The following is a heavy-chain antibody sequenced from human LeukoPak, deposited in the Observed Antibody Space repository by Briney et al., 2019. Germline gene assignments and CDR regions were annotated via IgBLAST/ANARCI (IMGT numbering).Heavy chain of an antibody. CDR3: ARDKIAAAGPRVFDY. CDR1: GYTFTSCG. D-gene: IGHD6-13*01. V-gene: IGHV1-18*01. Sequence: ASVKVSCKASGYTFTSCGISWVRQAPGQGLEWMGWISAYNGNTNYAQKLQGRVTMTTDTSTSTAYMELRSLRSDDTAVYYCARDKIAAAGPRVFDYWGQGTLVTVSS. J-gene: IGHJ4*02. CDR2: ISAYNGNT.